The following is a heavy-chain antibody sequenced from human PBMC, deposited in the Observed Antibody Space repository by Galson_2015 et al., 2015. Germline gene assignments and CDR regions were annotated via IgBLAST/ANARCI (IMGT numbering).Heavy chain of an antibody. V-gene: IGHV1-3*01. CDR3: AREGGGDIGAFGGPDGRFDP. J-gene: IGHJ5*02. CDR1: GYTFTSYA. D-gene: IGHD2-15*01. Sequence: SVKVSCKASGYTFTSYAMHWVRQAPGQRLEWMGWINAGNGNTKYSQKFQGRVTITRDTSASTAYMELSSLRSEDTAVYYCAREGGGDIGAFGGPDGRFDPWGQGTLVTVSS. CDR2: INAGNGNT.